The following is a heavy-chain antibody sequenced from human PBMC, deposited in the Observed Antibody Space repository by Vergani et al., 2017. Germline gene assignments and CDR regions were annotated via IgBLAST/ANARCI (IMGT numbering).Heavy chain of an antibody. Sequence: QVQLVESGGGVVQPGGSLRLSCAASGFTFTNYGMHWVRQAPGKGLEWVAFTRYDGIVEYYGDSVRGRCTISREHSKNTLYLQMNRLRPEDTAVYYCATAGAAYCRGASCYDFFEYWGQGTLVTVAS. CDR3: ATAGAAYCRGASCYDFFEY. CDR2: TRYDGIVE. J-gene: IGHJ4*02. D-gene: IGHD2-15*01. CDR1: GFTFTNYG. V-gene: IGHV3-30*02.